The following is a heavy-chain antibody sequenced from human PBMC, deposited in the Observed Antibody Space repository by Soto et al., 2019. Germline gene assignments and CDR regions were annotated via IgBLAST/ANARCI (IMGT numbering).Heavy chain of an antibody. V-gene: IGHV3-74*01. Sequence: EVQLVESGGGLVQPGGSLSLSFAASGFSFVTYWMHWFRKAPGQGLVWVSRINRDGTSAAYAESVKGRFTISRDNAKNTMYLQLNSLSAEDTAVYYCARESARVTTDLDVWGKGTTVAVSP. CDR1: GFSFVTYW. CDR3: ARESARVTTDLDV. CDR2: INRDGTSA. D-gene: IGHD4-17*01. J-gene: IGHJ6*04.